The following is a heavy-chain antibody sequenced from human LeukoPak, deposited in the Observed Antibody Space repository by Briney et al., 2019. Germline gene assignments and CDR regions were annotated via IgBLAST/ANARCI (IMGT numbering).Heavy chain of an antibody. Sequence: GGPLRLSCAASGFTFSSYAMHWVRQAPGKGLEWVAVISYDGSNKYYADSVKGRFAISRDNSKNTLYLQMNSLRAEDTAVYYCARDPRGYDFWSGYYGGYYGMDVWGQGTTVTVSS. V-gene: IGHV3-30*09. CDR2: ISYDGSNK. CDR1: GFTFSSYA. D-gene: IGHD3-3*01. CDR3: ARDPRGYDFWSGYYGGYYGMDV. J-gene: IGHJ6*02.